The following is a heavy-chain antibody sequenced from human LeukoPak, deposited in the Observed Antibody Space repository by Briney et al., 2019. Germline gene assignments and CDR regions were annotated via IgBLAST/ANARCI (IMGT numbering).Heavy chain of an antibody. Sequence: PGGSLRLSCAASGFTFSSYSMNWVRQAPGKGLEWVANIKADGSEKYYVDSVKGRFTISRDNAKNSLYLQMNSLRPEDTSVFFCARGAYSGYPLGFYFDSWGQGILVTVSS. CDR2: IKADGSEK. CDR3: ARGAYSGYPLGFYFDS. CDR1: GFTFSSYS. V-gene: IGHV3-7*04. D-gene: IGHD6-25*01. J-gene: IGHJ4*02.